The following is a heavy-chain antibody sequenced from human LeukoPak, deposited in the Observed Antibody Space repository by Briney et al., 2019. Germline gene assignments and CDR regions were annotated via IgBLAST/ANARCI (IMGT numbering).Heavy chain of an antibody. CDR1: GDSISTYY. Sequence: SETLSLTCTVSGDSISTYYWGWIRQPPGKGLEWIGSIFYSGSTYYNPSLKSRVTISVDTSKNQFSVKLNSVTAADTAVYYCARQESSNWDWGQGTLVTVSS. J-gene: IGHJ4*02. D-gene: IGHD4-11*01. V-gene: IGHV4-39*01. CDR2: IFYSGST. CDR3: ARQESSNWD.